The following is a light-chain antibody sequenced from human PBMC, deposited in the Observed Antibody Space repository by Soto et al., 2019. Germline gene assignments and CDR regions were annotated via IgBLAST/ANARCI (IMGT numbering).Light chain of an antibody. CDR2: DAF. V-gene: IGKV3-11*01. CDR1: QSVSSY. CDR3: QQRRNWPLT. Sequence: EIVLTQSPATLSLSPGERATLSCRASQSVSSYLAWYQQKPGQAPRLLIYDAFNRATGIPARFSGSGSGTDFTLTISSLGPEDFAVYYCQQRRNWPLTFGQGTKVEIK. J-gene: IGKJ1*01.